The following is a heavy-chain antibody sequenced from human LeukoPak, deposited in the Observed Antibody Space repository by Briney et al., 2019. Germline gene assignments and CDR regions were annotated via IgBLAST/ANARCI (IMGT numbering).Heavy chain of an antibody. J-gene: IGHJ4*02. Sequence: SETLSLTCAVSGGSISSGGYSWSWIRQPPGKGLEWIGYIYHSGSTYYNPPLKSRVTISVDRSKNQFSLKLSSVTAADTAVYYCARAAGRLGYYFDYWGQGTLVTVSS. V-gene: IGHV4-30-2*01. CDR2: IYHSGST. CDR1: GGSISSGGYS. CDR3: ARAAGRLGYYFDY. D-gene: IGHD3-10*01.